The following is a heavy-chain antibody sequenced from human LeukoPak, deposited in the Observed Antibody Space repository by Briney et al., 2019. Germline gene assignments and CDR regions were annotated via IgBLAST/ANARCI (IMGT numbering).Heavy chain of an antibody. CDR2: ITSSGVTM. Sequence: GGSLRLSCAASGFTFSNYEMNWVRQAPGKGLEWVSYITSSGVTMFYADSVKCRFIISRDNNKNLMHLQMNSLTAEDTAVYYCARPPGRNLLDYGGQGTLVTVSS. V-gene: IGHV3-48*03. CDR1: GFTFSNYE. D-gene: IGHD1-26*01. CDR3: ARPPGRNLLDY. J-gene: IGHJ4*02.